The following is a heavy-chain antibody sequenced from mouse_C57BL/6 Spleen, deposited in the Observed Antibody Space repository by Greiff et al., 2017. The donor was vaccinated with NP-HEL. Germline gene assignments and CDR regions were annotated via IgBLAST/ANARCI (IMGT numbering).Heavy chain of an antibody. CDR3: ARGGLGEGFDY. CDR1: GYTFTSYW. CDR2: IYPSDSET. Sequence: VKLQQPGAELVRPGSSVKLSCKASGYTFTSYWMDWVKQRPGQGLEWIGNIYPSDSETHYNQKFKDKATLTVDKSSSTAYMQLSSLTSEDAAVYDCARGGLGEGFDYWGQGTTLTVSS. J-gene: IGHJ2*01. V-gene: IGHV1-61*01. D-gene: IGHD4-1*01.